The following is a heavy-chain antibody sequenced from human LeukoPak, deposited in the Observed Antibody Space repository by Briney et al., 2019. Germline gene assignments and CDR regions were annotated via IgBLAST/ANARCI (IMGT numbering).Heavy chain of an antibody. J-gene: IGHJ4*02. CDR3: ARDSDQAVAARGYFDY. V-gene: IGHV4-61*02. CDR2: IYTSGST. D-gene: IGHD6-19*01. Sequence: SQTLSLTCTVSGGSISSGSYYWSWIRQPAGKGLEWIGRIYTSGSTNYNPSLKSRVTISVDTSKNQFSLKLSSVTAADTAVYYCARDSDQAVAARGYFDYWGQGTLVTVSS. CDR1: GGSISSGSYY.